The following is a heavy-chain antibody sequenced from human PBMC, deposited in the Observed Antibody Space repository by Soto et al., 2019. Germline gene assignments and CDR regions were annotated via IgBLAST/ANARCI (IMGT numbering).Heavy chain of an antibody. J-gene: IGHJ4*02. CDR2: MNPNSGNT. Sequence: ASVKVSCKASGYTFTSYDINWVRQATGQGLEWMGWMNPNSGNTGYAQKFQGRVTMTRNTSISTAYMELSSLRSEDTAVYYCARGIQKRTIFGVVIIGSLDYWGQGTLVTVSS. CDR1: GYTFTSYD. CDR3: ARGIQKRTIFGVVIIGSLDY. V-gene: IGHV1-8*01. D-gene: IGHD3-3*01.